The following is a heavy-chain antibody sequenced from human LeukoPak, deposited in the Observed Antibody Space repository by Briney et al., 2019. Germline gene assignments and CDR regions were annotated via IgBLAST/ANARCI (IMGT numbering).Heavy chain of an antibody. CDR1: GFTFYDYA. CDR3: AKGQEDPEGYYFDY. CDR2: LSWDGGST. Sequence: GGSLRLSCAASGFTFYDYAMHWVRHAPGKGLGWVSLLSWDGGSTYYADSVKGRFTISRDNSKNSLYLQMNSLRAEDTALYYCAKGQEDPEGYYFDYWGQGTLVTVSS. D-gene: IGHD1-14*01. J-gene: IGHJ4*02. V-gene: IGHV3-43D*03.